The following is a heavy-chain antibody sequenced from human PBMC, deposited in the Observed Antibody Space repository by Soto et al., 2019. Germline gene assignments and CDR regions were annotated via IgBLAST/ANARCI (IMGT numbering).Heavy chain of an antibody. CDR3: AHLYDSSGYCAY. V-gene: IGHV2-5*02. D-gene: IGHD3-22*01. J-gene: IGHJ4*02. CDR1: GFSLSTSGVG. CDR2: IYWDDDK. Sequence: QITLKESGPTLVKPTQTLTLTCTFSGFSLSTSGVGVGWIRQPPGKALEWLALIYWDDDKRYSPSLKSRLTIPMDTSKNPVVLTMTNMDPVDTATYYCAHLYDSSGYCAYWGQGTLVTVSS.